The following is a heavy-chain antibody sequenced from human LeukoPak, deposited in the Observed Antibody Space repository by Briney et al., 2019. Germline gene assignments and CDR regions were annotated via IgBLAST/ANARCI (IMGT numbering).Heavy chain of an antibody. CDR2: ISYDGGYK. CDR3: VNLMGDYVDY. Sequence: GGPLRLSCAASGFTFSSYGMHWVRQAPGKGLEWVAIISYDGGYKFYGDSVKGRFTISRDNSKNTLSLQMSNLRAEDTAVYYCVNLMGDYVDYWGQGTLVTVSS. CDR1: GFTFSSYG. D-gene: IGHD2-8*01. J-gene: IGHJ4*02. V-gene: IGHV3-30*18.